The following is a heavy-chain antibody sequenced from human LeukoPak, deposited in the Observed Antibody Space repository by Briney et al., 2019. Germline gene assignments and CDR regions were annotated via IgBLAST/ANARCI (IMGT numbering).Heavy chain of an antibody. J-gene: IGHJ4*02. CDR2: INYSGST. Sequence: SETLSLTCAVYGGSFSGYYWSWIRQPPGKGLEWIGEINYSGSTNYNPSLKSRVTISVDTSKNQFSLKLSSVTAADTAVYYCASAGWLRFKYFDYWGQGTLVTVSS. CDR1: GGSFSGYY. V-gene: IGHV4-34*01. CDR3: ASAGWLRFKYFDY. D-gene: IGHD5-12*01.